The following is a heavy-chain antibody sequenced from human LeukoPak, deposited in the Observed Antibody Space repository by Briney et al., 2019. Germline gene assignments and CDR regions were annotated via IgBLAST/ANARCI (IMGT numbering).Heavy chain of an antibody. CDR2: FDPEQDDP. D-gene: IGHD4-17*01. Sequence: ASVKVSCKVSGYTLNDLSMHWVRQTPGKGLEWMGGFDPEQDDPIYAQKFQGRVTMTEDTSTDTAYMELSSLRSEDTAVYYCATAPTVTTRVWFDPWGQGTLVTVSS. J-gene: IGHJ5*02. CDR3: ATAPTVTTRVWFDP. CDR1: GYTLNDLS. V-gene: IGHV1-24*01.